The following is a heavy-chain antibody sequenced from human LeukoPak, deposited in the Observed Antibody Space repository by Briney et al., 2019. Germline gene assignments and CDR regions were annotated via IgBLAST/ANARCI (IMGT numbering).Heavy chain of an antibody. CDR1: GFPFSSYW. CDR3: ARVDTAMGDAFDI. D-gene: IGHD5-18*01. Sequence: GGSLRLSCAASGFPFSSYWMHWVRQAPGKGLVWVSRINSDGSSTSYADSVKGRFTISRDNAKNTLYLQMNSLRAEDTAVYYCARVDTAMGDAFDIWGQGTMVTVSS. CDR2: INSDGSST. J-gene: IGHJ3*02. V-gene: IGHV3-74*01.